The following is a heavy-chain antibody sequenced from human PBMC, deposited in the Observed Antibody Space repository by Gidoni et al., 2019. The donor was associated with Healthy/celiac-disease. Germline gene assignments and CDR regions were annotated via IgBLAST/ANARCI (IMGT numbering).Heavy chain of an antibody. V-gene: IGHV3-21*01. Sequence: EVQLVESGGGLVKPGGSLRLSWSASGFPFSSYSMNWVRQAPGKGLEWVSSISSSSSYIYYADSVKGRFTISRDNAKNSLYLQMNSLRAEDTAVYYCARDLTYDYGDSGGHDAFDIWGQGTMVTVSS. CDR2: ISSSSSYI. CDR1: GFPFSSYS. J-gene: IGHJ3*02. D-gene: IGHD4-17*01. CDR3: ARDLTYDYGDSGGHDAFDI.